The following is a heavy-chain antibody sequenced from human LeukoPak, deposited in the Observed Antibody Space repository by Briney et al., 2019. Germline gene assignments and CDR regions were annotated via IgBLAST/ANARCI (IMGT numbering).Heavy chain of an antibody. CDR1: GHSFSSCYR. Sequence: SEPLSLPCAVSGHSFSSCYRWAWLRPPPGTGLECIGTIYDTWSTYYNPSLKSRVTISVDTTKNQFSLKLTSVTAADTAVYYCANVDTLKTAYFDDWGQGTLVTVSS. V-gene: IGHV4-38-2*01. CDR2: IYDTWST. CDR3: ANVDTLKTAYFDD. J-gene: IGHJ4*02. D-gene: IGHD5-18*01.